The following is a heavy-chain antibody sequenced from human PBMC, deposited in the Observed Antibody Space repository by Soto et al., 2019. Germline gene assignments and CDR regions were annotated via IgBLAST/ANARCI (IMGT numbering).Heavy chain of an antibody. CDR3: ATARDIVVVPAAVGGYWYFDL. J-gene: IGHJ2*01. V-gene: IGHV3-23*01. Sequence: EVQLLESGGGLVQPGGSLRLSCAASGFTFSSYAMSWVRQAPGKGLEWVSAISGSGGSTYYADSVKGRCTISRDNTKNTLYLQMSSLRAEDTAVYDCATARDIVVVPAAVGGYWYFDLWGRGTLVTVCS. CDR2: ISGSGGST. D-gene: IGHD2-2*01. CDR1: GFTFSSYA.